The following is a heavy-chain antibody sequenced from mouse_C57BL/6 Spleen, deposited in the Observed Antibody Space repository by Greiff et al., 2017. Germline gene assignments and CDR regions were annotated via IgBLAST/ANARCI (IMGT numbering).Heavy chain of an antibody. CDR3: AHCSGLYYFDY. J-gene: IGHJ2*01. CDR2: IHPYSGST. D-gene: IGHD6-1*01. CDR1: GYTFTSYW. V-gene: IGHV1-64*01. Sequence: VQLQQPGAELVKPGASVKLSCKASGYTFTSYWMHWVKQRPGQGLEWIGMIHPYSGSTNYNEKFKGKATLTVDKSSSTAYMQLSSLTSEDAAVDYWAHCSGLYYFDYWGQGTTLTVSS.